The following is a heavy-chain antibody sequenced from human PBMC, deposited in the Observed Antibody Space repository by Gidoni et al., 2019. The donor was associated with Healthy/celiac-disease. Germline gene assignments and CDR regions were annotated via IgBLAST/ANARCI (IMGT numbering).Heavy chain of an antibody. J-gene: IGHJ4*02. CDR1: GFTFSSYA. D-gene: IGHD5-12*01. Sequence: EVQLLESGGGLVQPGGSLRLSCAASGFTFSSYAMSWVRQAPGKGLEWVSAISGSGGSTYYADSVKGRFTISRDNFKNTLYLQMNSLRAEDTAVYYCAKTGSGDGYNFGFYFDYWGQGTLVTVSS. CDR2: ISGSGGST. CDR3: AKTGSGDGYNFGFYFDY. V-gene: IGHV3-23*01.